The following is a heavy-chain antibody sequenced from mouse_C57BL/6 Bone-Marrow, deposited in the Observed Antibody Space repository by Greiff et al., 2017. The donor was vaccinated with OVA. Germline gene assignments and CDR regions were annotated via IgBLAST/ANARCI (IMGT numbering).Heavy chain of an antibody. CDR3: ARSTAY. Sequence: QVQLQQPGAELVKPGASVKMSCKASGYTFSSYWMNWVKQRPGQGLEWIGLIHPTSGGTNYNEKFKSKATLTVDKSSSTAYMQLRSLTSEDSAFYYCARSTAYWGQGTPVTVSA. J-gene: IGHJ3*01. V-gene: IGHV1-64*01. CDR2: IHPTSGGT. CDR1: GYTFSSYW.